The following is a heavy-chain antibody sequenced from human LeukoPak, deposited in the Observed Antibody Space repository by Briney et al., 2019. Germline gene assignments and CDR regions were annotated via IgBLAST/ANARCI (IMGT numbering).Heavy chain of an antibody. D-gene: IGHD1-26*01. CDR3: ATLQWELEY. CDR2: IIPIFGTA. CDR1: GGTCSSYA. Sequence: SVKVSCKASGGTCSSYAISWVRQAPGQGLEWMGGIIPIFGTANYAQKFQGRVTMTEDTSTGTAYMELSSLRSEDTAVYYCATLQWELEYWGQGTLVTVSS. V-gene: IGHV1-69*06. J-gene: IGHJ4*02.